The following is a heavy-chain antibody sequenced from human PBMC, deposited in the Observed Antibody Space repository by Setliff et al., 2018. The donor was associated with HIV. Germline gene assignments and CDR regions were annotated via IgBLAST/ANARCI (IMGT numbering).Heavy chain of an antibody. Sequence: GGSLRLSCAASGFTFRNYWMHWVRQAPGKGLVWVSRIDGDGSGTSYADSVQGRFTISRDNAKNTLYLQMNSLRAEDTAVYYCARVDYHDYNGYIDYWGQGTLVTVSS. J-gene: IGHJ4*02. CDR1: GFTFRNYW. V-gene: IGHV3-74*01. CDR2: IDGDGSGT. D-gene: IGHD3-22*01. CDR3: ARVDYHDYNGYIDY.